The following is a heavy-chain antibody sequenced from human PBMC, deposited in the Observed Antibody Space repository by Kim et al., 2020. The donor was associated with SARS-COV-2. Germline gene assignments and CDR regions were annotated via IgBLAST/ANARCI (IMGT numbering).Heavy chain of an antibody. D-gene: IGHD3-22*01. Sequence: SETVSLTCTVSGGSISSSSYYWGWIRQPPGKGLEWIGSIYYSGSTYYNPSLKSRVTISVDTSKNQFSLKLSSVTAADTAVYYCARVSLGYYDSSGYYYWFDPWGQGTLVTVSS. CDR1: GGSISSSSYY. V-gene: IGHV4-39*07. CDR2: IYYSGST. J-gene: IGHJ5*02. CDR3: ARVSLGYYDSSGYYYWFDP.